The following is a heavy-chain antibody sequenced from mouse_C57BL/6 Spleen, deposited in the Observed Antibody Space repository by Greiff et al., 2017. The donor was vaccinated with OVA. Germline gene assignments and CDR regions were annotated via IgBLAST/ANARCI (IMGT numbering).Heavy chain of an antibody. D-gene: IGHD1-1*01. CDR1: GFTFSDYY. V-gene: IGHV5-12*01. CDR2: ISNGGGSP. CDR3: ARRHYGSSYWYFDV. Sequence: EVMLVESGGGLVQPGGSLKLSCAASGFTFSDYYMYWVRQTPEKRLEWVAYISNGGGSPYYPDTVKGRFTISRDNAKNTLYLQMSRLKSEDTAMYYCARRHYGSSYWYFDVWGTGTTVTVSS. J-gene: IGHJ1*03.